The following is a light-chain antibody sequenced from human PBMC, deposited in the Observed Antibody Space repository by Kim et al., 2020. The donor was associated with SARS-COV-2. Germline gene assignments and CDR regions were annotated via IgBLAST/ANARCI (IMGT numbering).Light chain of an antibody. J-gene: IGLJ3*02. CDR2: KDT. CDR3: QSADSSDTFWV. V-gene: IGLV3-25*03. Sequence: PGQTARITCSGDALPKQYGYWFQQKPGQAPVMVISKDTERPSGIPERFSGSTSGTTVTLTISGVQAEDEADYYCQSADSSDTFWVFGGGTQLTVL. CDR1: ALPKQY.